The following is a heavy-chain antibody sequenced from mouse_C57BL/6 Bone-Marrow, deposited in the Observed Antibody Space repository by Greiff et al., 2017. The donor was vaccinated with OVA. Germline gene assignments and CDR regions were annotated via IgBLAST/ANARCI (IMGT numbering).Heavy chain of an antibody. J-gene: IGHJ4*01. D-gene: IGHD1-1*01. Sequence: VQLQQSGAELVKPGASVKMSCKASGYTFTSYWITWVKQRPGQGLEWIGDIYPGSGSTNYNEKFKSKATLTVDTSSSTAYMQLSSLTSEDSAVYYCARDYYGPYAMDYWGQGTSVTVSS. CDR2: IYPGSGST. V-gene: IGHV1-55*01. CDR1: GYTFTSYW. CDR3: ARDYYGPYAMDY.